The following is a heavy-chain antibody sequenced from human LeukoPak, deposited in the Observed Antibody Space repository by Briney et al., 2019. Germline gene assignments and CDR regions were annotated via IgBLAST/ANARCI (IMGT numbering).Heavy chain of an antibody. CDR3: ARHWL. V-gene: IGHV3-23*01. D-gene: IGHD5-12*01. J-gene: IGHJ4*02. CDR2: IGKSGDNT. Sequence: PGGSLRLSRAASGFTFSDYDMAWVRQAPGKGLEWVSTIGKSGDNTFYADSVRGRFTISRDNSKNTLYLQMNNLRVDDAAVYYCARHWLWGQGTLVTVSS. CDR1: GFTFSDYD.